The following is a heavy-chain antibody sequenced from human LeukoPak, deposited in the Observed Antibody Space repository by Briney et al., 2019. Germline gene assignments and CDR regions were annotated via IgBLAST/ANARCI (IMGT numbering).Heavy chain of an antibody. CDR2: ISSSSSYI. D-gene: IGHD4-17*01. CDR1: GFTFSSYS. V-gene: IGHV3-21*01. CDR3: ARGGGDYRYYYYYMDV. Sequence: PGGSLRLSCAASGFTFSSYSMNWVRQAPGKGLEWVSSISSSSSYIYYADSVKGRFTISRDNTKNSLYLQMNSLRAEDTALYYCARGGGDYRYYYYYMDVWGKGTTVTISS. J-gene: IGHJ6*03.